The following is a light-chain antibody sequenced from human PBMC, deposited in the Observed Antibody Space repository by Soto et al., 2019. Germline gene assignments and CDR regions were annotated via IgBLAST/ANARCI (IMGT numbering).Light chain of an antibody. CDR3: QQYRSSPPLT. CDR2: RTS. CDR1: QSVSNNY. Sequence: EIVLTQSPGTLSLSPGERATLSCRASQSVSNNYLAWYQQKPGQAPRLLIYRTSNRATGIPDRFSGSGSGTDFTLTISRLEPEDFAVYYCQQYRSSPPLTFGGGTNVEIK. V-gene: IGKV3-20*01. J-gene: IGKJ4*01.